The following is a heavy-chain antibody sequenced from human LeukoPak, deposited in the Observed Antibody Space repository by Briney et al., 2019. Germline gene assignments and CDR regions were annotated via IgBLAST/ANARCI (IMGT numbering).Heavy chain of an antibody. V-gene: IGHV4-59*12. CDR2: IYYSGST. CDR3: ARDYNFWSGYPSID. CDR1: GGSISSYY. D-gene: IGHD3-3*01. Sequence: SETLSLTCTVSGGSISSYYWSWIRQPPGKGLEWIGYIYYSGSTNYNPSLKSRVTMSVDTSKNQFSLKLSSVTAADTAVYYCARDYNFWSGYPSIDWGQGTLVTVSS. J-gene: IGHJ4*02.